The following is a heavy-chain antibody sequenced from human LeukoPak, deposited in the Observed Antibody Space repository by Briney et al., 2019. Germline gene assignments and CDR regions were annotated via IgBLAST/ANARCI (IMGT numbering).Heavy chain of an antibody. Sequence: SETLSLTCAVYGGSLSGYYWSSIRQPPGKGLEWIGEINHSGSTNYNPSLKSRVTISVDTSKNQFSLKLSSVTAADTAVYYCARGTMATVTYYFDYRGQGTLVTVSS. V-gene: IGHV4-34*01. CDR2: INHSGST. CDR1: GGSLSGYY. CDR3: ARGTMATVTYYFDY. J-gene: IGHJ4*02. D-gene: IGHD4-17*01.